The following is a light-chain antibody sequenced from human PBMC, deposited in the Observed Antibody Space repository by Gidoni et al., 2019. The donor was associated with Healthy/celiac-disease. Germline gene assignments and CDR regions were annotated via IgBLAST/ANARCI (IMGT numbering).Light chain of an antibody. V-gene: IGKV1-27*01. J-gene: IGKJ5*01. Sequence: DIQMTQSPSSLSASVGDRVTITCRASQGISNYLAWYQQKQGKVPKLMIYAASTLQSGVPSRFSGSGSGTDFTLTISSLQPEDVATYYCQKYNSAPSITCXXXTRLEIK. CDR1: QGISNY. CDR3: QKYNSAPSIT. CDR2: AAS.